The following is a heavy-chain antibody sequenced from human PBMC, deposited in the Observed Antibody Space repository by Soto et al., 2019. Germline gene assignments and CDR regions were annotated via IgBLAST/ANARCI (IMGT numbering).Heavy chain of an antibody. CDR3: ARDDYYDSSGYYGPYYYYGMDV. CDR1: GFTFSSYA. D-gene: IGHD3-22*01. CDR2: ISYDGSNK. V-gene: IGHV3-30-3*01. Sequence: QVQPVESGGGVVQPGRSLRLSCAASGFTFSSYAMHWVRQAPGKGLEWVAVISYDGSNKYYADSVKGRFTISRDNSKNTLYLQMNSLRAEDTAVYYCARDDYYDSSGYYGPYYYYGMDVWGQGTTVTVSS. J-gene: IGHJ6*02.